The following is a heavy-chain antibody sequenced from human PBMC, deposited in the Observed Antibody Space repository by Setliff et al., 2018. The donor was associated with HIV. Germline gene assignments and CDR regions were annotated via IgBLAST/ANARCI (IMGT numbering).Heavy chain of an antibody. J-gene: IGHJ3*02. Sequence: HPGGSLRLSCAASGFTFSDYWMHWVRQVPGKGLVYVSRINPDGSTTTYADSVEGRFTISRDNSKNSLYLQMSSLRDEDTAVYYCARDFRIIVPDVFDIWGRGTMVTVSS. CDR1: GFTFSDYW. D-gene: IGHD2-15*01. CDR2: INPDGSTT. CDR3: ARDFRIIVPDVFDI. V-gene: IGHV3-74*01.